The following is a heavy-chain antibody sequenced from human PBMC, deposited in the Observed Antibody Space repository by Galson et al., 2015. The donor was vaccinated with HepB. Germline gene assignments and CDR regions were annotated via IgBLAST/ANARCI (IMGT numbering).Heavy chain of an antibody. CDR3: AHVEMATTFFDY. CDR2: IYWDDDK. CDR1: GFSLSTSGVG. J-gene: IGHJ4*02. Sequence: PALVKPTQTLTLTCTFSGFSLSTSGVGVGWIRQPPGKALEWLALIYWDDDKRYSPSLKSRLTITRDTSKNQVVLTMTNMDPVDTATYYCAHVEMATTFFDYWGQGTLVTVSS. D-gene: IGHD5-24*01. V-gene: IGHV2-5*02.